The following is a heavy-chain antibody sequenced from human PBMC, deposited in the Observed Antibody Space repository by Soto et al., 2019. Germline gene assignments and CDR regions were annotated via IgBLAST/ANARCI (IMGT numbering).Heavy chain of an antibody. CDR1: GGTFSSYA. J-gene: IGHJ4*02. Sequence: QVQLVQSGAEVKKPGSSVKVSCKASGGTFSSYAISWARQAPGQGLEWMGGIIPILGTANYARKFQGRVTISADESTSTSYMELSSLRSEDTAVYYCASSELDQPSHFDYWGQGTLVTVSS. CDR3: ASSELDQPSHFDY. D-gene: IGHD1-1*01. CDR2: IIPILGTA. V-gene: IGHV1-69*01.